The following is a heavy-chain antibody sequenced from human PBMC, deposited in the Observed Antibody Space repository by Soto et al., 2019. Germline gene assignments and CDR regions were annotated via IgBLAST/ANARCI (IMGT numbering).Heavy chain of an antibody. J-gene: IGHJ4*02. CDR3: AKGELGTDY. CDR1: GFIFNNYA. D-gene: IGHD1-7*01. CDR2: ISGSGGST. Sequence: EVQLLESGGGLVQPGESLRLSCAASGFIFNNYAMSGVRQAPGKGLEWVSSISGSGGSTYYADSVKGRFTISRDNSKNTLYLQMNSLRAEDTAIYYCAKGELGTDYWGQGTLVTVSS. V-gene: IGHV3-23*01.